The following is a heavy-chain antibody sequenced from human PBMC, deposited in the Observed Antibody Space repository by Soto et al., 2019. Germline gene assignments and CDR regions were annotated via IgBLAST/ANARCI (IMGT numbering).Heavy chain of an antibody. Sequence: GGSLSLSCAAYRFTFSSYSMNWVRPAPGDGLEWVSYISSSSSTIYYADSVKGRFTISRDNAKNSLYLQMNSLRDEDTAVYYCARDLQITMVRGATTFDAFDIWGQGTRVTVSS. CDR1: RFTFSSYS. D-gene: IGHD3-10*01. CDR2: ISSSSSTI. J-gene: IGHJ3*02. CDR3: ARDLQITMVRGATTFDAFDI. V-gene: IGHV3-48*02.